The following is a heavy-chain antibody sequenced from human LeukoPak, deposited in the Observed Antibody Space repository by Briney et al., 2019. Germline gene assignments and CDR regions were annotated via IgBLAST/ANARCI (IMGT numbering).Heavy chain of an antibody. CDR3: ARGLPLGYCTYGVCYPPKHFDF. V-gene: IGHV1-8*03. Sequence: GASVKVSCKASGGTFSSYAISWVRQAPGQGLEWVGWVNPKSGNTGYKQKFQARVTITRDTSITTAYMELSSLTSDDTAVYFCARGLPLGYCTYGVCYPPKHFDFWGQGTLVTVSS. CDR1: GGTFSSYA. D-gene: IGHD2-8*01. CDR2: VNPKSGNT. J-gene: IGHJ4*02.